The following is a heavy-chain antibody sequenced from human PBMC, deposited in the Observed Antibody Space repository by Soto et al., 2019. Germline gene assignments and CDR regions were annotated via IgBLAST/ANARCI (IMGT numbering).Heavy chain of an antibody. Sequence: QAQLVESGGDVVQPGTSLRLSCAVSGFIFNRYGMHWVRQAPGKGLEWVAVIWHDGSKKLYADSVRGRFTISRDESKNTLFLQTDSLGVDDRAVYYCARDAEGHHGRGGGMDGWGQGTTVTASS. CDR2: IWHDGSKK. CDR3: ARDAEGHHGRGGGMDG. D-gene: IGHD1-26*01. CDR1: GFIFNRYG. V-gene: IGHV3-33*01. J-gene: IGHJ6*02.